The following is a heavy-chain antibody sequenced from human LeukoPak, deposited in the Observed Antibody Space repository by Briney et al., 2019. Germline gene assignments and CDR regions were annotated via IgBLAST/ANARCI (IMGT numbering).Heavy chain of an antibody. CDR1: GDTFTSYG. Sequence: GASVKVSCKASGDTFTSYGITWVRQAPGQGLEWMGWISAYNGNTNYAQKLQGRVTMTTDTSTTTAYMELRSLRSNDTAVYYCARDALSPMVRGEDFDYWGQGTLVTVSS. V-gene: IGHV1-18*01. CDR3: ARDALSPMVRGEDFDY. CDR2: ISAYNGNT. J-gene: IGHJ4*02. D-gene: IGHD3-10*01.